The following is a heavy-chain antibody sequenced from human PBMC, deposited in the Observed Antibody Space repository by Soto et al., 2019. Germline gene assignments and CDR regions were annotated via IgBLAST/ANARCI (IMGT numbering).Heavy chain of an antibody. CDR1: GYIFSSYG. CDR2: ISADNANT. J-gene: IGHJ4*02. Sequence: QVQLVQSGAEVKKPGASVKVSCKASGYIFSSYGISWVRQAPGQGLEWMGCISADNANTNYAQKFQGRVTMTTDTSTSTAYMELRSLRSADTAVSYCASDYRLERWLQVGDYWGQGTLVTVSS. CDR3: ASDYRLERWLQVGDY. V-gene: IGHV1-18*01. D-gene: IGHD5-12*01.